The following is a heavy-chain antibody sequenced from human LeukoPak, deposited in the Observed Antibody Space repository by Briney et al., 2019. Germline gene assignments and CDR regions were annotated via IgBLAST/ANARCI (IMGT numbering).Heavy chain of an antibody. V-gene: IGHV1-2*02. CDR3: ARPMVRGVIEDY. CDR2: INPNSGGT. D-gene: IGHD3-10*01. CDR1: GYTFTGYY. J-gene: IGHJ4*02. Sequence: ASVKASCKASGYTFTGYYMHWVRQAPGQGLEWMGWINPNSGGTNYAQKFQGRVTMTRDTSISTAYMELSRLRSDDTAVYYCARPMVRGVIEDYWGQGTLVTVSS.